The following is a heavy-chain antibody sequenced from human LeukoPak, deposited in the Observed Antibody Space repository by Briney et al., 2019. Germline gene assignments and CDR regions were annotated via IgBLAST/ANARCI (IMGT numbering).Heavy chain of an antibody. D-gene: IGHD2-15*01. J-gene: IGHJ4*02. CDR1: GFTFSGYA. CDR3: AKETGDCSGGSCYPLLY. V-gene: IGHV3-23*01. Sequence: PGGSLRLSCAASGFTFSGYAMNWVRQAPGKGLEWVSGISGSGGSTYYADSVKGRFTISRDNSKNTLFLQMNSLRAEDTAVYYCAKETGDCSGGSCYPLLYWGQGTLVTVSS. CDR2: ISGSGGST.